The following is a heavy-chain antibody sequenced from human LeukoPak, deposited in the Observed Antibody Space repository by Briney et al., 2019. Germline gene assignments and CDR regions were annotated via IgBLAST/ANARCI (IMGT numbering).Heavy chain of an antibody. V-gene: IGHV3-9*01. Sequence: GRSLRLSCAASGFTFDDYAMHWVRQAPGKGLEWVSGISWNSGSIGYADSVKGRFTISRDNAKNSLYLQMNSLRAEDTALYYCAKSPPDILTGYAYNWFDPWGQGTLVTVSS. D-gene: IGHD3-9*01. J-gene: IGHJ5*02. CDR1: GFTFDDYA. CDR3: AKSPPDILTGYAYNWFDP. CDR2: ISWNSGSI.